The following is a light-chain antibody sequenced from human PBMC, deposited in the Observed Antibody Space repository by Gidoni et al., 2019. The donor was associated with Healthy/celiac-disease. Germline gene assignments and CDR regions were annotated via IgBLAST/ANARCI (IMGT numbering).Light chain of an antibody. CDR2: AAS. Sequence: IQMTQSPSSLSASVGDRVTITCRASQSISSYLNWYQQKPGKAPKLLIYAASSLQSGVPSRFSGSGSGTDLTLNISSLQPEDFENYYCQQSYSTPGTFGQGTKVEIK. V-gene: IGKV1-39*01. CDR1: QSISSY. CDR3: QQSYSTPGT. J-gene: IGKJ1*01.